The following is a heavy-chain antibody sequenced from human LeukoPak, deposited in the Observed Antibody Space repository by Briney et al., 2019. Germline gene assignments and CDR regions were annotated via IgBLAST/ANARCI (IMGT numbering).Heavy chain of an antibody. Sequence: PSETLSLTCAVYGGSFSGYYWSWIRQPPGKGLEWIGEINHSGSTNYNPPLKSRVTISVDTSKNQFSLKLSSVTAADTAVYYCARLGFGESRDYWGQGTLVTVSS. CDR3: ARLGFGESRDY. CDR2: INHSGST. J-gene: IGHJ4*02. D-gene: IGHD3-10*01. CDR1: GGSFSGYY. V-gene: IGHV4-34*01.